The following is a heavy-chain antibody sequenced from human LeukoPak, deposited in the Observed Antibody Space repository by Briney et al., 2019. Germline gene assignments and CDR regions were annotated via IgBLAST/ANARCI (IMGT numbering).Heavy chain of an antibody. CDR2: IYHSGST. CDR1: GGSISSNNW. V-gene: IGHV4-4*02. J-gene: IGHJ3*02. CDR3: ATRRESYYGSGSYPPAFDI. Sequence: SETLSLTCAVSGGSISSNNWWSWVRQPPGKGLEWIGEIYHSGSTNYNPSLRSRVTISVDKSKNQFSLKLNSVTAADTAVYYCATRRESYYGSGSYPPAFDIWGQGTMVTVSS. D-gene: IGHD3-10*01.